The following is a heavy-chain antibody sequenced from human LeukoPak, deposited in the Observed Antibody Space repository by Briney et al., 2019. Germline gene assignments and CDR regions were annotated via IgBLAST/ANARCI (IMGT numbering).Heavy chain of an antibody. CDR3: KSGGAAPGSFDY. CDR2: IKYDGSEE. CDR1: GLTFSRYW. V-gene: IGHV3-7*01. J-gene: IGHJ4*02. Sequence: GGSLRLSCAASGLTFSRYWMSWMRQAPGKGLGWVAIIKYDGSEEYYVDSVKGRFTISRDNAKNSLYLQLNSLRVEDTAVYYCKSGGAAPGSFDYWGQGTLVTVSP. D-gene: IGHD1-1*01.